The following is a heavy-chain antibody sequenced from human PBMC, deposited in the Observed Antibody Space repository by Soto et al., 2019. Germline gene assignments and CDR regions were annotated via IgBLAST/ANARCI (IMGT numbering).Heavy chain of an antibody. V-gene: IGHV1-69*01. D-gene: IGHD6-19*01. CDR1: GGSFSTNE. CDR3: ARARYSSRWGTFDS. CDR2: IFPNVGTA. Sequence: QVHLEQSGAEVRKPGTSVKLSCKASGGSFSTNEIDWVRQAPGQGLEWMGRIFPNVGTAAYAQKFEGRLTIIADESTTTVYMDLSRLTSADTAVYFCARARYSSRWGTFDSWGQGTQVAVSS. J-gene: IGHJ4*02.